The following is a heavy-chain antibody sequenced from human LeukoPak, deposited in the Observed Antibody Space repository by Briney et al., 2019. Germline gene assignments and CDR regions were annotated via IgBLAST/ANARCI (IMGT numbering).Heavy chain of an antibody. D-gene: IGHD2-2*01. V-gene: IGHV1-2*02. CDR3: ARAIRNQLLSDY. J-gene: IGHJ4*02. Sequence: GASVKVSCKASGYTFTGYYMHWVRQAPGQGLEWMGWINPNSGGTNYAQKFQGRVTMTGDTSISTAYMELSSLISDDTAVYYCARAIRNQLLSDYWGQGTLVTVSS. CDR1: GYTFTGYY. CDR2: INPNSGGT.